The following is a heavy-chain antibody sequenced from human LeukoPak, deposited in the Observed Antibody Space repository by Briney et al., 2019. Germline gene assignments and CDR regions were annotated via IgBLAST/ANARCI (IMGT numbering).Heavy chain of an antibody. Sequence: SETLSLTCAVYGGSFSGYYWSWIRQPPGKGLEWIGEINHSGSTNYNPSLKSRVTISVDTSKNQFSLKLSSVTAADTAVYYCARGRYGDYWGQGTLVTVSS. J-gene: IGHJ4*02. CDR3: ARGRYGDY. D-gene: IGHD3-16*01. CDR2: INHSGST. CDR1: GGSFSGYY. V-gene: IGHV4-34*01.